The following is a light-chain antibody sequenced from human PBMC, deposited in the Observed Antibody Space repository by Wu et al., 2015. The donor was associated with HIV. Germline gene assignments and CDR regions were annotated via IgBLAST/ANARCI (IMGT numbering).Light chain of an antibody. Sequence: EIVMTQSPATLSVSPGERATLSCRASQSVSSNLAWYQQKPGQAPRLLIYGASTRATGIPARFSGSGSGTEFTLTIARVEPEDIAVYFCQQYGHPPITFGPGTRLE. CDR1: QSVSSN. J-gene: IGKJ5*01. V-gene: IGKV3-15*01. CDR3: QQYGHPPIT. CDR2: GAS.